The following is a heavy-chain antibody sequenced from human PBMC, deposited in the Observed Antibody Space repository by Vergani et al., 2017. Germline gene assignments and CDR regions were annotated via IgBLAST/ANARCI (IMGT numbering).Heavy chain of an antibody. Sequence: EVQLVESGGGLAQPGGSLRLSCAASGFTFSSYNMNWVRQAPGKGLELLSYISSSSSSIYYADSVKGRFTISRDNAKNSLNLQMNSLRAEDTAVYYCARGSTVTTLYFYYGMDVWGQGTTVTVSS. D-gene: IGHD4-17*01. CDR1: GFTFSSYN. CDR2: ISSSSSSI. J-gene: IGHJ6*02. V-gene: IGHV3-48*01. CDR3: ARGSTVTTLYFYYGMDV.